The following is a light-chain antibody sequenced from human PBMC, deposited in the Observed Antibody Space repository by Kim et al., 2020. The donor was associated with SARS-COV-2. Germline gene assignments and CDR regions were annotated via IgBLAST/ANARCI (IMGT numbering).Light chain of an antibody. CDR3: QHYIRFPYT. J-gene: IGKJ2*01. Sequence: SAAVGDRVPITGRASQSISTWLAWYQQKPGKAPKLLVYLASTLESGVPSRFSGSGSGTEFTLTIDSLQPDDFATYYCQHYIRFPYTFGQGTKLEI. V-gene: IGKV1-5*03. CDR1: QSISTW. CDR2: LAS.